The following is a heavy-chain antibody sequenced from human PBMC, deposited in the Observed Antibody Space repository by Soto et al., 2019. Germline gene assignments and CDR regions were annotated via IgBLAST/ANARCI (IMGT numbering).Heavy chain of an antibody. V-gene: IGHV1-2*02. Sequence: ASVKVSCKASGYTFTDYFIHWVRQAPGQGFEWMGWINPNSRGTSYAQKFQGRVTMTRDTSNSTAYMELRGLTSDDTAVYYCARVTLKAGNWFDPWGQGTLVTSPQ. D-gene: IGHD3-10*01. CDR3: ARVTLKAGNWFDP. CDR2: INPNSRGT. CDR1: GYTFTDYF. J-gene: IGHJ5*02.